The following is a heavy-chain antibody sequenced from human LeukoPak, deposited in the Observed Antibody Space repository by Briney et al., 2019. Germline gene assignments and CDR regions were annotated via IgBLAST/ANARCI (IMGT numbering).Heavy chain of an antibody. J-gene: IGHJ4*02. CDR2: IIPIFGTA. CDR1: GGTFSSYA. Sequence: GASVKVSCKASGGTFSSYAISWVRQAPGQGLEWMGGIIPIFGTANYAQKFQGRVTITADESTSTAYMELSSLRSEDTAVYYCARASILRFLEWSHFFDYWGQGTLVTVSS. D-gene: IGHD3-3*01. CDR3: ARASILRFLEWSHFFDY. V-gene: IGHV1-69*13.